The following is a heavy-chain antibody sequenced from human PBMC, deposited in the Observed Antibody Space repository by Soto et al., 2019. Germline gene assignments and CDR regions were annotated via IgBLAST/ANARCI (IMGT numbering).Heavy chain of an antibody. J-gene: IGHJ6*02. CDR2: INPKSGGT. CDR1: GYSFTDYH. V-gene: IGHV1-2*04. D-gene: IGHD2-8*01. Sequence: ASVKVSCKASGYSFTDYHIHWVRQAPGQGLEWLGRINPKSGGTSTAQKFQGWVTMTRDRSIRTVYMELTRLRSDDTAVYFCARGHSTDCSNGVCSFFYNHEMDVWG. CDR3: ARGHSTDCSNGVCSFFYNHEMDV.